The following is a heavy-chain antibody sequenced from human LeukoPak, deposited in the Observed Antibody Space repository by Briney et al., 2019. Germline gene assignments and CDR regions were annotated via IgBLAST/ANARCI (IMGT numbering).Heavy chain of an antibody. CDR2: IGWNTGAI. CDR3: ARDSGSYQRAYDAFDI. Sequence: GGSLRLSCAASGFMFDDYDMHWVRQAPGKGLEWVSGIGWNTGAIGYADSVKGRFTISRDNSKNTLYLQMNSLRAEDTAVYYCARDSGSYQRAYDAFDIWGQGTMVTVSS. D-gene: IGHD1-26*01. V-gene: IGHV3-9*01. CDR1: GFMFDDYD. J-gene: IGHJ3*02.